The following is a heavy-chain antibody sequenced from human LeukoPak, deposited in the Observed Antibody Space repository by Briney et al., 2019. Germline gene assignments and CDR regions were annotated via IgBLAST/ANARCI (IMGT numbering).Heavy chain of an antibody. CDR2: IKSKTDGGTT. CDR1: GFTFSNVW. J-gene: IGHJ4*02. D-gene: IGHD3-3*01. CDR3: TTDLGGLRFLEWLPIYDY. V-gene: IGHV3-15*01. Sequence: GGSLRLSCAASGFTFSNVWMSWVRQAPGKGLEWVGRIKSKTDGGTTDYAAPVKGRFTISRDDSKNTLYLQMNSLKTEDTAVYYCTTDLGGLRFLEWLPIYDYWGQGTLVTVSS.